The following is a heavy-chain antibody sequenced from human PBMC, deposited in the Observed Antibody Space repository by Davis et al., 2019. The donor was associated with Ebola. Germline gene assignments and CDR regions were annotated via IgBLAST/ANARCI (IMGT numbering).Heavy chain of an antibody. CDR1: GFTFSSYA. D-gene: IGHD6-13*01. CDR3: ARGYSLNY. CDR2: ISYDGSNK. J-gene: IGHJ4*02. Sequence: GESLKISCAASGFTFSSYAMHWVRQAPGKGLEWVAVISYDGSNKYYADSVKGRFTISRDNSKNTLYLQMNSLRAEDTAVYYCARGYSLNYWGQGTLVTVSS. V-gene: IGHV3-30*14.